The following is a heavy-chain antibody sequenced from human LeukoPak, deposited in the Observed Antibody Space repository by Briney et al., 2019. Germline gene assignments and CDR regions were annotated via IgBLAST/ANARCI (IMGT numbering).Heavy chain of an antibody. CDR2: ISPYNGNT. J-gene: IGHJ4*02. V-gene: IGHV1-18*01. CDR3: VRAFDTSAYHFDY. Sequence: ASVKVSCKASGYTFTTYGITWVRQAPGQGLEWVAWISPYNGNTRYAQKFQGRVTLAADTSSTTASLEMMSLRSDDTAVFYCVRAFDTSAYHFDYWGQGTLVSVSS. D-gene: IGHD2-2*01. CDR1: GYTFTTYG.